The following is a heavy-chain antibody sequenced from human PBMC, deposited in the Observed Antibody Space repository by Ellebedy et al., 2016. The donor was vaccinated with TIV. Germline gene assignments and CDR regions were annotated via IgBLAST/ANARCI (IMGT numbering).Heavy chain of an antibody. CDR3: ARVGDGSDY. V-gene: IGHV1-46*01. J-gene: IGHJ4*02. CDR2: INPSGGRT. Sequence: AASVKVSCKASGYTLTRYYIHWVRQAPGQGFEYMGIINPSGGRTIYAQTFQGRVTMTRDTSTSTFYMELSSLRSEDTAVYYCARVGDGSDYWGQGTLVTVSS. D-gene: IGHD2-15*01. CDR1: GYTLTRYY.